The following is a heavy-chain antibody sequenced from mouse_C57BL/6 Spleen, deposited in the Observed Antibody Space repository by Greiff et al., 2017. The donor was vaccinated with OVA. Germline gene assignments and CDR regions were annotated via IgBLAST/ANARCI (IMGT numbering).Heavy chain of an antibody. D-gene: IGHD2-5*01. Sequence: VQVEESGPGLVQPSQCLSISCTASGFSLTSYGVHWVRQSPGKGLEWLGVICRGGSTDYNAAFISRPTISTDNTESQVFIKMNSQQADDTAIYYCAKDYSNYGGAMDYWGKGTSVTVSS. CDR2: ICRGGST. J-gene: IGHJ4*01. V-gene: IGHV2-2*01. CDR1: GFSLTSYG. CDR3: AKDYSNYGGAMDY.